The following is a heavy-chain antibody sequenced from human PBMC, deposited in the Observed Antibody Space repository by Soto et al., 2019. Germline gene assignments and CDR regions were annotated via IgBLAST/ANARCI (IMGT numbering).Heavy chain of an antibody. V-gene: IGHV3-64D*06. CDR3: VKGSAAGAGYFYDN. J-gene: IGHJ4*02. D-gene: IGHD6-13*01. Sequence: GSLLPACSASGFPFSLYGVQWVRQAPGKGLEYVAVISSDGGETYHADSVRGRFTISRDNPKQTLYLQMTSLRVEDTAVYYCVKGSAAGAGYFYDNWGQGTLVTVYS. CDR2: ISSDGGET. CDR1: GFPFSLYG.